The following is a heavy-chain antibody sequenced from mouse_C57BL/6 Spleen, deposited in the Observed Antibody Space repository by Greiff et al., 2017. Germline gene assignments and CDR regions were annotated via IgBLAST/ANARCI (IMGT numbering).Heavy chain of an antibody. Sequence: EVKVVESGGDLVKPGGSLKLSCAASGFTFSSYGMSWVRQTPDKRLEWVATISSGGSYTYYPDSVKGRFTISRDNAKNTLYLQMSSLKSEDTAMYYCARHSGNHYFDYWGQGTTLTLSA. CDR1: GFTFSSYG. V-gene: IGHV5-6*01. CDR2: ISSGGSYT. D-gene: IGHD2-1*01. J-gene: IGHJ2*01. CDR3: ARHSGNHYFDY.